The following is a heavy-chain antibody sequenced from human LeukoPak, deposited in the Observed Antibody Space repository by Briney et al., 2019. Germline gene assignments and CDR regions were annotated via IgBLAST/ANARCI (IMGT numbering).Heavy chain of an antibody. Sequence: SGGSLRLSCAASGFTFSNAWMSWVRQAPGKGLEWVGRIKIKTDGGTIEYGAPVKGRLTISRDDSKNTLYLQMNTLETEDTGVYYCTRISGSSSGPFDYWGQGSLVTVSS. CDR2: IKIKTDGGTI. V-gene: IGHV3-15*01. J-gene: IGHJ4*02. CDR3: TRISGSSSGPFDY. D-gene: IGHD1-26*01. CDR1: GFTFSNAW.